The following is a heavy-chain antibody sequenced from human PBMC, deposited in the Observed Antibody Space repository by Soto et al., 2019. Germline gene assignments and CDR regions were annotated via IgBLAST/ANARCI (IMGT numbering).Heavy chain of an antibody. V-gene: IGHV4-39*07. CDR1: GGSIRSSTYY. Sequence: SDTLSLTCTVSGGSIRSSTYYWGWIRQPPGKGLEWIGYIYHSGSTYYNPSLKSRVTISVDRSKNQFSLKLSSVTAADTAVYYCAKESHFSMALDYWGQGTLVTVSS. CDR3: AKESHFSMALDY. D-gene: IGHD3-3*02. CDR2: IYHSGST. J-gene: IGHJ4*02.